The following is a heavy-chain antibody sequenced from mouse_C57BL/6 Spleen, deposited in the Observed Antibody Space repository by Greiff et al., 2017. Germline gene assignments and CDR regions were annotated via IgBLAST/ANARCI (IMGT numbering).Heavy chain of an antibody. CDR3: AREGALTGTYYFDY. V-gene: IGHV3-6*01. D-gene: IGHD4-1*01. J-gene: IGHJ2*01. CDR1: GYSITSGYY. CDR2: ISYDGSN. Sequence: EVKLQESGPGLVKPSQSLSLTCSVTGYSITSGYYWNWIRQFPGNKLEWMGYISYDGSNNYNPSLKNRISITRDTSKNQFFLKLNSVTTEDTATYYCAREGALTGTYYFDYWGQGTTLTVSS.